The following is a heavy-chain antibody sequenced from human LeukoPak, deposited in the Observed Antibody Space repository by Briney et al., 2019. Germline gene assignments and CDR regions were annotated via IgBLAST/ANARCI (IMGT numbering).Heavy chain of an antibody. Sequence: GGSLRLSCAPSGFNFGDYALSWVRQAPGKGLEWVAFIRSKSYGGTSDYAASVEGRFSISRDNAKNSLYLQMNSLRAEDTVVYYCARDEVPGSYFYWGQGTLVTVSS. CDR2: IRSKSYGGTS. J-gene: IGHJ4*02. V-gene: IGHV3-49*04. D-gene: IGHD1-26*01. CDR3: ARDEVPGSYFY. CDR1: GFNFGDYA.